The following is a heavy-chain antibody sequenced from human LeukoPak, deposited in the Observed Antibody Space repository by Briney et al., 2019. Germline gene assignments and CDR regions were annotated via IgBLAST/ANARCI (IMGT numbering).Heavy chain of an antibody. V-gene: IGHV1-69*04. Sequence: SVKVSCKASGGTFISYAISWVRQAPGQGLEWMGRIIPILGIANYAQKFQGRVTITADKSTSTAYMELSSLRSEDTAVYYCARVADYYGSGNDYWGQGTLVTVSS. CDR1: GGTFISYA. CDR2: IIPILGIA. D-gene: IGHD3-10*01. J-gene: IGHJ4*02. CDR3: ARVADYYGSGNDY.